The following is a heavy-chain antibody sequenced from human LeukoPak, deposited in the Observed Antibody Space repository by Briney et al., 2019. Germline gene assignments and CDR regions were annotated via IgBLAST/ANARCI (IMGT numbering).Heavy chain of an antibody. D-gene: IGHD6-13*01. Sequence: ASVKVSCKASGYTFTGYYMHWVRQAPGQGLEWVGWINPNSGGTNYAQKFQGRVTMTRDTSISTAYMELSRLRSDDTAVYYCARVMWRSSWYLVYWGQGTLVTVSS. CDR3: ARVMWRSSWYLVY. CDR1: GYTFTGYY. V-gene: IGHV1-2*02. CDR2: INPNSGGT. J-gene: IGHJ4*02.